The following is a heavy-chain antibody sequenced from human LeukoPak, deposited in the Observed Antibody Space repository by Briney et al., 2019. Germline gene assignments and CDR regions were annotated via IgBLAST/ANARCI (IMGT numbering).Heavy chain of an antibody. CDR1: GGTYSRYA. CDR3: ARGGLYGVDY. D-gene: IGHD4-17*01. CDR2: MNPNSGNT. J-gene: IGHJ4*02. V-gene: IGHV1-8*02. Sequence: ASVKVSCKASGGTYSRYAINWVRQATGQGLEWMGWMNPNSGNTGYAQKFQGRVTMTRNTSISTAYMELSSLRSEDTAVYYCARGGLYGVDYWGQGTLVTVSS.